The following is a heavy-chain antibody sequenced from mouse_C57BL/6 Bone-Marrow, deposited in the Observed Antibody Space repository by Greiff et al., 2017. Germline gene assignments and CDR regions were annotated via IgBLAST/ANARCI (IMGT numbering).Heavy chain of an antibody. D-gene: IGHD2-3*01. J-gene: IGHJ4*01. V-gene: IGHV14-4*01. CDR1: GFNIKDDS. CDR2: IDPENGDT. CDR3: TTCGYYSYYAMDY. Sequence: VQLQQSGAELVRPGASVKLSCTASGFNIKDDSMHWVKQRPEQGLEWIGWIDPENGDTEYASKFQGKATITADTASNTAYLQLSSLTSEDTAVYYCTTCGYYSYYAMDYWGQGTSVTVSS.